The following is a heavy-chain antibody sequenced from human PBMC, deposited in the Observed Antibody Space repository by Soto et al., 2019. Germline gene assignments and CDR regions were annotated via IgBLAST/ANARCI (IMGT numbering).Heavy chain of an antibody. CDR1: GYTFTAYY. CDR3: ARGGGRGYNELDP. CDR2: TNPNSGGT. Sequence: QVQLVQSGAEVKKPGASVKVSCKASGYTFTAYYMHWVRQAPGQGLEWMGWTNPNSGGTYHAQNFQGRVTMPSATSTPTPYMELASLRSDATPVYYCARGGGRGYNELDPWGHGTLVIVSS. D-gene: IGHD5-12*01. J-gene: IGHJ5*02. V-gene: IGHV1-2*02.